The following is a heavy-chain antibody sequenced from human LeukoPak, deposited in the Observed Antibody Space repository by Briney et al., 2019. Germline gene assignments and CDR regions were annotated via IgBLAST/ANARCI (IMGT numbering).Heavy chain of an antibody. V-gene: IGHV4-34*01. CDR1: GGSFSAYY. J-gene: IGHJ5*02. D-gene: IGHD4-11*01. Sequence: SETLSLTCAVYGGSFSAYYWSWIRQPPGKGLEWIGEINHSGATNYNPSLKRRVTISVDTSKNQFSLRLTSVTAADTAIYYCASTRVYSGGEGHNWFDPWGQGTLVTVSS. CDR3: ASTRVYSGGEGHNWFDP. CDR2: INHSGAT.